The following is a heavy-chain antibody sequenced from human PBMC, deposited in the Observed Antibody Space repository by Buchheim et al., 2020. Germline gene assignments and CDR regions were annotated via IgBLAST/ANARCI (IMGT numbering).Heavy chain of an antibody. J-gene: IGHJ6*02. D-gene: IGHD3-3*01. CDR3: ARDFSKTIFGVVILARGMDV. Sequence: QVQLVQSGAEVKKPGASVKVSCKASGYTFTGYYMHWVRQAPGQGLEWMGWINPNSGGTNYAQKFQGWVTMNRDTSISTAYMELSRLRSDDTAVYYCARDFSKTIFGVVILARGMDVWGQGTT. CDR2: INPNSGGT. CDR1: GYTFTGYY. V-gene: IGHV1-2*04.